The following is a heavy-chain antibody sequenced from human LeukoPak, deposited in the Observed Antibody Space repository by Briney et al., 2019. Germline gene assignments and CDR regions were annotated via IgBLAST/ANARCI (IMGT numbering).Heavy chain of an antibody. CDR2: IDPKSGGT. D-gene: IGHD3-10*01. V-gene: IGHV1-2*02. CDR3: ARDSLYYGSGSYLGFDP. Sequence: ASVKVSCKASGYTFTDYYIHWVRQAPGQGLEWMGWIDPKSGGTSYAQKFQGRVTMTRDTSITTIYMDLSRLRSDDSALYYCARDSLYYGSGSYLGFDPWGQGTLVTVSS. J-gene: IGHJ5*02. CDR1: GYTFTDYY.